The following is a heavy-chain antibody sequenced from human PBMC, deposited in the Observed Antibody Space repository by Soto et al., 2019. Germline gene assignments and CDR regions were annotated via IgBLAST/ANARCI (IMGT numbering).Heavy chain of an antibody. V-gene: IGHV3-15*01. Sequence: GGSLRLSCAASGFTFSNAWMSWVRQAPGKGLEWVGRIKSKTDGGTTDYAAPVKGRFTISRDDSKNTLYLQMNSLKTENTAVYYCTTESTDTNLNYDFWSGYLGPPPIPQYYYYMDVWGKGTTVTVSS. CDR2: IKSKTDGGTT. J-gene: IGHJ6*03. D-gene: IGHD3-3*01. CDR3: TTESTDTNLNYDFWSGYLGPPPIPQYYYYMDV. CDR1: GFTFSNAW.